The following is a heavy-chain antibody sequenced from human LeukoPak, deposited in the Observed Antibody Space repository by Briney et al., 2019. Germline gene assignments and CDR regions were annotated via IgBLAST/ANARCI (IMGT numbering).Heavy chain of an antibody. J-gene: IGHJ3*02. CDR2: ISSSSSYI. Sequence: PGGSLRLSCAASGFTFSSYSMNWVRQAPGEGLEWVSSISSSSSYIYYADSVKGRFTISRDNAKNSLYLQMNSLRAEDTAVYYCARAPYDILTGYREDDAFDIWGQGTMVTVSS. D-gene: IGHD3-9*01. CDR1: GFTFSSYS. CDR3: ARAPYDILTGYREDDAFDI. V-gene: IGHV3-21*01.